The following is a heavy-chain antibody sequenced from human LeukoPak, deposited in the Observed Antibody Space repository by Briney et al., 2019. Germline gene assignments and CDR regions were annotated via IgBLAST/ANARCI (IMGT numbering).Heavy chain of an antibody. CDR2: IYYSGST. CDR3: ASPKLNCGGDCYLYDY. Sequence: SETLSLTCTVSGGSISSSSYYWGWIRQPPGKGLEWFGSIYYSGSTYYNPSLKSRVTISVDTSKNQFSLKLSSVTAADTAVYYCASPKLNCGGDCYLYDYWGQGTLVTVSS. CDR1: GGSISSSSYY. V-gene: IGHV4-39*01. D-gene: IGHD2-21*02. J-gene: IGHJ4*02.